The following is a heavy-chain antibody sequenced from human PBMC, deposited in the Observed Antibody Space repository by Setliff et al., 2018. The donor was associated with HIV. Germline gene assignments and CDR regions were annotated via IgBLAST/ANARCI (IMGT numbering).Heavy chain of an antibody. V-gene: IGHV3-30*01. CDR2: MSYDGNNK. J-gene: IGHJ6*03. CDR1: GFIFSSYA. CDR3: ARGPTTVTNYYYYYMDV. Sequence: GGSLRLSCAASGFIFSSYAMHWVRQAQGKGLEWVAVMSYDGNNKYYADSVKGRFTISRDNSKNTLFLQMNSLRPEDTAVYYCARGPTTVTNYYYYYMDVWGKGTTVTVSS. D-gene: IGHD4-17*01.